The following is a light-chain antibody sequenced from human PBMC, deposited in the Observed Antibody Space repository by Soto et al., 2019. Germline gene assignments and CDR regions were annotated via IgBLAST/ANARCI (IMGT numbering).Light chain of an antibody. CDR3: NSYTSSSTLV. V-gene: IGLV2-14*01. Sequence: QSALTQPASVSGSPGQSITISCTGTSSDVGGYNYVSWYQHHPGKAPKLMIYEVSDRPSGVSNRFSGSKSGNTASLTISGLQAKDEADYYCNSYTSSSTLVFGGGTKLTVL. CDR1: SSDVGGYNY. CDR2: EVS. J-gene: IGLJ2*01.